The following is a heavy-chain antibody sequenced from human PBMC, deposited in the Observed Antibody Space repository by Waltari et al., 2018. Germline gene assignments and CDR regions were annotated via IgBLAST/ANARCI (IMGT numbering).Heavy chain of an antibody. CDR3: ATSGWYCFDY. J-gene: IGHJ4*02. D-gene: IGHD6-19*01. CDR1: GFTLSSFW. CDR2: IKQDGSEK. Sequence: EVQLVESGGGLVQPGGSRRLSGAASGFTLSSFWMNWVRQTPGKGLEWVAGIKQDGSEKYYADSVKGRFTISRDNAKNSLYLQMNSLRAEDTAVYYCATSGWYCFDYWGQGTLVTVSS. V-gene: IGHV3-7*01.